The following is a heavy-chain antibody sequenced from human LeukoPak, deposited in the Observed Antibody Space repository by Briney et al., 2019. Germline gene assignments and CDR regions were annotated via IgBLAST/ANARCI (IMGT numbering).Heavy chain of an antibody. CDR3: ARWYRGVIAGFFDY. V-gene: IGHV1-2*02. J-gene: IGHJ4*02. D-gene: IGHD3-10*01. Sequence: ASVKVSCRASGYTFTGYYMHWVRQAPGQGLEWMGWINPNSGGTNYAQKFQGRVTMTRDTSISTAYMELSRLRSDDTAVYYCARWYRGVIAGFFDYWGQGTLVTVSS. CDR1: GYTFTGYY. CDR2: INPNSGGT.